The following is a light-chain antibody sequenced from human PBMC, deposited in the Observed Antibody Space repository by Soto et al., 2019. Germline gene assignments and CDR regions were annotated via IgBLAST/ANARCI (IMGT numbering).Light chain of an antibody. CDR3: QSYNDWPFT. CDR2: GAS. V-gene: IGKV3-15*01. J-gene: IGKJ2*01. Sequence: EIVMTQSPATLSVSPGDRVTLSCRASESLSTYLAWYQQKPGQAPRLLIYGASTKATGIPARFSGSGSATDFTLTISSLQSVDFAVYYCQSYNDWPFTFGQGTKLEI. CDR1: ESLSTY.